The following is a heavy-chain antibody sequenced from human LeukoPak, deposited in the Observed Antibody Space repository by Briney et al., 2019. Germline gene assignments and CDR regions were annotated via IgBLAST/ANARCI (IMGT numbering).Heavy chain of an antibody. D-gene: IGHD3-22*01. CDR1: GFTFTSSG. J-gene: IGHJ5*02. V-gene: IGHV1-58*01. CDR2: IVVGSGDT. CDR3: AAEGSYYYDSSGYYQTWFDP. Sequence: SVKVSCKASGFTFTSSGVQWVRQARGQRLEWIGWIVVGSGDTNYAQKFQDRVTITRDMSTSTAYMELSSLGSEDTAVYYCAAEGSYYYDSSGYYQTWFDPWGQGTLITVSS.